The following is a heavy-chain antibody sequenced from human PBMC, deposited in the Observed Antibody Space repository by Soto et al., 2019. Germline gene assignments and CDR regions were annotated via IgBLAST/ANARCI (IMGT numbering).Heavy chain of an antibody. Sequence: PGVSLRLSFAASGFTFSSYAMSWVRQAPGKGLEWVSAISGSGGSTYYADSVKGRFTISRDNAKNSLYLQMNSLRDEDTAVYYCAREGEVLERRSGRGSHYYYGMDVWGQGTTVTVSS. D-gene: IGHD1-1*01. V-gene: IGHV3-23*01. CDR2: ISGSGGST. CDR1: GFTFSSYA. CDR3: AREGEVLERRSGRGSHYYYGMDV. J-gene: IGHJ6*02.